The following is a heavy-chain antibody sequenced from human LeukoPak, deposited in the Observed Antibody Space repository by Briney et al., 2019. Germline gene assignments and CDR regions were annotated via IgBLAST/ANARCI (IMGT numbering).Heavy chain of an antibody. J-gene: IGHJ4*02. CDR2: IYPNNGAT. Sequence: ASVKVSCKASGYTFSGTGWYLYWLRQAPGQGLECMGWIYPNNGATAYAQKFQGRVAMTRDTSITTAYMELSRLRPDDTAVYYCARDGPTQMVDFDYWGQGTLVTVSS. CDR3: ARDGPTQMVDFDY. CDR1: GYTFSGTGWY. D-gene: IGHD3-10*01. V-gene: IGHV1-2*02.